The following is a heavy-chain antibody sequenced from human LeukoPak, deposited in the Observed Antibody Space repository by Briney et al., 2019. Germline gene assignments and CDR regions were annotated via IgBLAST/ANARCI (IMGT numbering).Heavy chain of an antibody. CDR3: IVLAVAGTFGFDY. J-gene: IGHJ4*02. CDR2: ISSSSSTI. Sequence: PGGSLRLSCAASGFTFSSYSMNWVRQAPGKGLEWVSYISSSSSTIYYADSVKGRFTISRDNAKNSLYLQMNSLRAEDTAVYYCIVLAVAGTFGFDYWGQRTLVTVSS. V-gene: IGHV3-48*01. D-gene: IGHD6-19*01. CDR1: GFTFSSYS.